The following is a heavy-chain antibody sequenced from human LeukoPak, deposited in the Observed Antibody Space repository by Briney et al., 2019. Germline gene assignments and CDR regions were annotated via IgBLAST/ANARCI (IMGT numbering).Heavy chain of an antibody. CDR3: ARGTSNGWYGAY. CDR1: GFTVSGNY. V-gene: IGHV3-21*01. D-gene: IGHD6-19*01. CDR2: ISSSSSYI. Sequence: GGSLRPSCAASGFTVSGNYISWVRQAPGKGLEWVSSISSSSSYIYYADSVKGRFTITRDNAKNSLYLQMNSLRAEDTAVYYCARGTSNGWYGAYWGQGTLVTVSS. J-gene: IGHJ4*02.